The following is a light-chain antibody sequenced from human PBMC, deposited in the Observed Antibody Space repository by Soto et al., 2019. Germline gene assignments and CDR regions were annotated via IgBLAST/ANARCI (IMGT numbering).Light chain of an antibody. CDR3: QQRINWPQT. Sequence: EIVMTQSPATLSVSPGGRATLSCRASQSISDTLAWYQQKPGQAPRLLIHGASTRATGFPARFSGSGSGTDFTLTISSLQSEDFAVYYCQQRINWPQTFGQGTRLENK. J-gene: IGKJ5*01. CDR1: QSISDT. V-gene: IGKV3-15*01. CDR2: GAS.